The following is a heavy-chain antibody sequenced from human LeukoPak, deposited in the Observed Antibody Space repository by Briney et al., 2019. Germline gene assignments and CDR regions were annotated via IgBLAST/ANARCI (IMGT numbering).Heavy chain of an antibody. CDR1: GFTFSSYA. CDR2: ISGSGGST. J-gene: IGHJ6*04. Sequence: PGGSLRLSCAASGFTFSSYAMSWVRQAPGKGLEWVSAISGSGGSTYYADSVKGRFTISRDNSKNTLYLQMNSLRAEDTAVYYCAKVRGSPTVTAGFRALDVWGKGTTVTVSS. V-gene: IGHV3-23*01. D-gene: IGHD4-17*01. CDR3: AKVRGSPTVTAGFRALDV.